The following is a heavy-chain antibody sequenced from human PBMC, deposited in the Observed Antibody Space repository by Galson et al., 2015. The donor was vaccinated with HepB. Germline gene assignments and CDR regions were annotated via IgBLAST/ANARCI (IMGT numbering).Heavy chain of an antibody. J-gene: IGHJ4*01. CDR3: ASSIVAGTQPLKY. CDR1: EFTVSGNY. CDR2: IYSGGTT. V-gene: IGHV3-53*01. Sequence: LRLSCAASEFTVSGNYMSWVRQAPGRGLGWVSVIYSGGTTHYADSVKGRFAISRDSSKNTVYLQMNSLRVEDTAVYYCASSIVAGTQPLKYWGQGTLVTVSS. D-gene: IGHD6-19*01.